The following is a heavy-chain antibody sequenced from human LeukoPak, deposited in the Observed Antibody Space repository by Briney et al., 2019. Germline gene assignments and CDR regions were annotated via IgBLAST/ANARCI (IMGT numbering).Heavy chain of an antibody. CDR3: ARDSRYSDTSGYYYSHYYMDV. CDR2: IYSSGST. CDR1: GGSINYYY. Sequence: KASETLSLTCTVSGGSINYYYWSWIRQPPGKGLEYIRYIYSSGSTNYNPSLKSRVTMSVDTSKNQFSLKLSSVTAADTAVYYCARDSRYSDTSGYYYSHYYMDVWGKGTTVTVSS. V-gene: IGHV4-59*01. D-gene: IGHD3-22*01. J-gene: IGHJ6*03.